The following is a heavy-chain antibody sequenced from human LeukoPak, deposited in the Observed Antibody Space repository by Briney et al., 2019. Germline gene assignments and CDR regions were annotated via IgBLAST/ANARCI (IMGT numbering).Heavy chain of an antibody. D-gene: IGHD3-22*01. CDR2: INHSGST. CDR1: GGSFSGYY. Sequence: SETLSLTCAVYGGSFSGYYWSWIRQPPGKGLEWIGEINHSGSTNYNPSLKSRVTISVDTSKTQFSLKLSSVTAADTAVYYCSSGYYYDAFDIWGQGTMVTVSS. J-gene: IGHJ3*02. CDR3: SSGYYYDAFDI. V-gene: IGHV4-34*01.